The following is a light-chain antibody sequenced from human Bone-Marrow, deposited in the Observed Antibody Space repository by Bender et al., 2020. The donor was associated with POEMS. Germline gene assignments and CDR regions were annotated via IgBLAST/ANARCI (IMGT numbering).Light chain of an antibody. Sequence: SYELTQPPSVSVSPGQTARITCSGDALPKKYAYWYQQKSGQAPVLVVYEDNKRPSGIPERFSGSSSGTVATLTISGTQVEDEADYYCYSTDSSGYHWVFGGGTKLSVL. J-gene: IGLJ3*02. V-gene: IGLV3-10*01. CDR2: EDN. CDR3: YSTDSSGYHWV. CDR1: ALPKKY.